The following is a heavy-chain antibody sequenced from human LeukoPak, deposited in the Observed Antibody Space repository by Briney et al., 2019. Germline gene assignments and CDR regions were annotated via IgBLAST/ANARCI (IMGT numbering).Heavy chain of an antibody. Sequence: SETLSLTCTVSGGSISNYYWSWIRQPPGKGLEWIGHIYYSGSTKYNPSLKSRVTISVDTSKNEFSLKLSSVTAADTAVYYCARARAGFDYWGQGTLVTVSS. V-gene: IGHV4-59*12. CDR2: IYYSGST. CDR3: ARARAGFDY. D-gene: IGHD6-6*01. J-gene: IGHJ4*02. CDR1: GGSISNYY.